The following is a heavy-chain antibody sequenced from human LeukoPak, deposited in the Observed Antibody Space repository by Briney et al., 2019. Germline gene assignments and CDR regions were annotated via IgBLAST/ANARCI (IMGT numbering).Heavy chain of an antibody. CDR3: ARRVAVTGIYCFDL. V-gene: IGHV4-59*08. Sequence: PSETLSLTCTVSGGSISSYHWSWIRQPPGKGLQGIGHIYYTGSTNYNPSLKSRVTISLETSKNQFSLRLSSVTAADTAVYYCARRVAVTGIYCFDLWGQGTPVTVSS. CDR1: GGSISSYH. D-gene: IGHD6-19*01. CDR2: IYYTGST. J-gene: IGHJ4*02.